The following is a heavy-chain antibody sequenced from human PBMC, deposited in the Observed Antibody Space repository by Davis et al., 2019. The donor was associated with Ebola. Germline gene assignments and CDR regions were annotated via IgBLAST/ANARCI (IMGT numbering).Heavy chain of an antibody. CDR1: GFTFSSYW. Sequence: GESLKISCAASGFTFSSYWMHWVRQAPGKGLVWVSRINSDGSSTSYADSVKGRFTISRENAKNSLYLQMNSLRAGDTAVYYCARGTIFGHFDYWGQETLVTVSS. J-gene: IGHJ4*02. D-gene: IGHD3-3*01. CDR2: INSDGSST. V-gene: IGHV3-74*01. CDR3: ARGTIFGHFDY.